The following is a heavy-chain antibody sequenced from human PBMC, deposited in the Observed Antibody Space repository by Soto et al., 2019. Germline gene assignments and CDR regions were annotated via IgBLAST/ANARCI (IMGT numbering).Heavy chain of an antibody. CDR3: ARLLAEGATYREDAFDM. V-gene: IGHV1-18*01. CDR2: ISTYNGKT. Sequence: QLQLVQSGGEVKTPGASVKVSCTTSGYTFTSHGISWVRQAPGQGLERMGWISTYNGKTDYAKKFQGRVTMTADTRTSTVYMEVRSLRSDDTAVYYCARLLAEGATYREDAFDMWGQGTKGTVSS. D-gene: IGHD1-26*01. J-gene: IGHJ3*02. CDR1: GYTFTSHG.